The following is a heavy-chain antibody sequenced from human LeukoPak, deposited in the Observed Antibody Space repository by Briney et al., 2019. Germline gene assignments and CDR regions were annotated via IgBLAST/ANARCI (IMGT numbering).Heavy chain of an antibody. V-gene: IGHV3-30*02. Sequence: PGGSLRLSCAESGFTFSSYGMHWVRQAPGKGLEWVAFIRYDGSNKYYADSVKGRFTISRDNAKNTLYLQMNSLRAEDTAVYYCAKAVGQQLVRGYFQHWGQGTLVTVSS. CDR3: AKAVGQQLVRGYFQH. CDR1: GFTFSSYG. CDR2: IRYDGSNK. D-gene: IGHD6-13*01. J-gene: IGHJ1*01.